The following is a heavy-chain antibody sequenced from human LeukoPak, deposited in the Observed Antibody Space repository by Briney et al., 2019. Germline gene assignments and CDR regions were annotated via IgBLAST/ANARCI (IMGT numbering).Heavy chain of an antibody. CDR3: ARLPSADYDFLPDF. CDR2: IYHSGST. V-gene: IGHV4-38-2*02. D-gene: IGHD3-3*01. Sequence: SETLSLTCTVSGYSISSGYYWGWIRQPPGKGLEWIGSIYHSGSTYYNPSLKSRVTISVDTSKNQFSLKLSSVTAADTAMYYCARLPSADYDFLPDFWGQGALVTVSS. CDR1: GYSISSGYY. J-gene: IGHJ4*02.